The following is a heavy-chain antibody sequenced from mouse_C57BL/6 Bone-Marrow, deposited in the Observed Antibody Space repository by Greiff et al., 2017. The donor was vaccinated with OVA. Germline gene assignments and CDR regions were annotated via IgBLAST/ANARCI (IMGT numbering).Heavy chain of an antibody. CDR1: GYTFTSYW. CDR2: IDPNSGGT. Sequence: QVQLQQPGAELVKPGASVKLSCKASGYTFTSYWMHWVKQRPGRGLEWIGRIDPNSGGTKYNEQFKSKATLTVDKPSSTAYMQLSSLTSEVSAVYNCATYGGVTGHYYGYWGQGTTLTVSS. CDR3: ATYGGVTGHYYGY. V-gene: IGHV1-72*01. D-gene: IGHD4-1*01. J-gene: IGHJ2*01.